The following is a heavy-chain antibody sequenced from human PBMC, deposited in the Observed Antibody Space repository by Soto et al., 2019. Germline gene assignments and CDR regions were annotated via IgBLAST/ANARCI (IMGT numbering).Heavy chain of an antibody. CDR3: ARLVDTAMVLYWFDP. D-gene: IGHD5-18*01. V-gene: IGHV1-18*01. Sequence: QVQLVQSGAEVKKPGASVKVSCKASGYTFTSYGISWVRQAPGQGLEWMGWISAYNGNTNYAQKLRGRVTMTTDTSTSTAYMELRSLRSDDTAVYYCARLVDTAMVLYWFDPWGQGTLVTVSS. CDR2: ISAYNGNT. J-gene: IGHJ5*02. CDR1: GYTFTSYG.